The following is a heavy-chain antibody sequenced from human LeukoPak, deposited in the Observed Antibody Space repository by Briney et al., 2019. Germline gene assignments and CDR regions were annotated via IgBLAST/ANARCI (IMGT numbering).Heavy chain of an antibody. CDR3: AKERHYDFWSGYSLTTDY. J-gene: IGHJ4*02. D-gene: IGHD3-3*01. Sequence: GGSLRLSCAASGFTFSSYGMHWVRQAPGKGLGWVAVISYDGSNKYYADSVKGRFTISRDNSKNTLYLQMNSLRAEDTAVYYCAKERHYDFWSGYSLTTDYWGQGTLVTVSS. CDR1: GFTFSSYG. CDR2: ISYDGSNK. V-gene: IGHV3-30*18.